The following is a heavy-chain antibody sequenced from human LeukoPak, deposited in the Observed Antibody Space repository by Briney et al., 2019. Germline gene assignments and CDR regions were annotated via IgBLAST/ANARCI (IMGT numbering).Heavy chain of an antibody. CDR1: GFTFSSYG. Sequence: GGSLRLSCAASGFTFSSYGMNWVRQAPGKGLEWVSFIYSDNTHYSDSVKGRFTIFRDNSKNTLYLQMNSLRAEDTAVYYCARRAGAYSHPYDYWGQGTLVTVSS. D-gene: IGHD4/OR15-4a*01. CDR2: IYSDNT. V-gene: IGHV3-53*01. CDR3: ARRAGAYSHPYDY. J-gene: IGHJ4*02.